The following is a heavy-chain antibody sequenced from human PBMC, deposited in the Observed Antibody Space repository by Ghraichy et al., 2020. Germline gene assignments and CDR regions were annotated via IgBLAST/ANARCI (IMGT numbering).Heavy chain of an antibody. D-gene: IGHD1-26*01. CDR2: IKQDGSEK. Sequence: GGSLRLSCAASGFTFSSYWMSWVRQAPGKGLEWVANIKQDGSEKYYVDSVKGRFTISRDNAKNSLYLQMNSLRAEDTAVYYCARVRGPSVGATRFWGQGTLVTVSS. CDR1: GFTFSSYW. V-gene: IGHV3-7*01. CDR3: ARVRGPSVGATRF. J-gene: IGHJ4*02.